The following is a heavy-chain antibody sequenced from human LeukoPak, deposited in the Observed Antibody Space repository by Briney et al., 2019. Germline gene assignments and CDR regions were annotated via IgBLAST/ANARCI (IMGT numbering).Heavy chain of an antibody. D-gene: IGHD3-22*01. J-gene: IGHJ5*02. CDR2: IIPILGIA. CDR1: GGTFSSYA. Sequence: ASVKVSCKASGGTFSSYAISWVRQAPGQGLEWMGRIIPILGIANYAQKFQGRVTITADKSTGTAYMELSSLRSEDTAVYYCARGSSSGYFSFDPWGQGTLVTVSS. CDR3: ARGSSSGYFSFDP. V-gene: IGHV1-69*04.